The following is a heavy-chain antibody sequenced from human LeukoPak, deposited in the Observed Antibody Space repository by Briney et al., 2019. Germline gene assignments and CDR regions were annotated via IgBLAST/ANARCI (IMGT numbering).Heavy chain of an antibody. J-gene: IGHJ5*01. CDR2: ISGSGGRT. CDR3: AREPTYSSSWYTTCDS. D-gene: IGHD6-13*01. Sequence: PGGSLRLSCAASGFTFSSYGMSWVRQAPGKGLECISAISGSGGRTYYADSVKGRFTISRDNAKNSLYLQMNSLRAEDTAVYYCAREPTYSSSWYTTCDSWGQGTLVTVSS. V-gene: IGHV3-23*01. CDR1: GFTFSSYG.